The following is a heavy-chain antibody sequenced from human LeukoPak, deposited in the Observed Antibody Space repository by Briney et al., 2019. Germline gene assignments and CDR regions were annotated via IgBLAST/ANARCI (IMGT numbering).Heavy chain of an antibody. D-gene: IGHD3-10*01. CDR3: AKDAVRGRFDP. Sequence: GGSLRLSCAASGFTFSAFGMNWVRQAPGKGLEWVSAISGGSDNTHYAESVKGRFTISRDISKSTVYLQMNSLRVEDTAVYYCAKDAVRGRFDPWGQGTMVTVSS. V-gene: IGHV3-23*01. CDR2: ISGGSDNT. CDR1: GFTFSAFG. J-gene: IGHJ5*02.